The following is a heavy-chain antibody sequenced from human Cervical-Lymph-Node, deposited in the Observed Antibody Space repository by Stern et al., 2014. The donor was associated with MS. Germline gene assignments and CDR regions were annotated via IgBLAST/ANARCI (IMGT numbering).Heavy chain of an antibody. Sequence: QMQLVQSGAEVKQPGSSVKISCKASGGTFNVYAINWLRQTPGQGLEWMGGIIPIIGPANYAQKFQGRVTITADESTRTTSMQLSSLRSDDTAVYYCARDGRHTHHYGWDVWGQGATVAVSS. J-gene: IGHJ6*02. CDR1: GGTFNVYA. D-gene: IGHD3-16*01. CDR2: IIPIIGPA. V-gene: IGHV1-69*01. CDR3: ARDGRHTHHYGWDV.